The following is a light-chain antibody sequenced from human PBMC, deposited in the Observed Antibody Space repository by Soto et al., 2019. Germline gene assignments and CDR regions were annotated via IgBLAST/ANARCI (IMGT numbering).Light chain of an antibody. J-gene: IGKJ1*01. Sequence: DIQMTQSPSSLSASVGDRVTITCRASQNIGVYLNWYQKKPGKAPKLLIHAASSLHSGVPSTFSGSGSGTDFALTISSLQPEDFATYYCHQTGGNPWTFAQGTKVDIK. CDR3: HQTGGNPWT. CDR2: AAS. CDR1: QNIGVY. V-gene: IGKV1-39*01.